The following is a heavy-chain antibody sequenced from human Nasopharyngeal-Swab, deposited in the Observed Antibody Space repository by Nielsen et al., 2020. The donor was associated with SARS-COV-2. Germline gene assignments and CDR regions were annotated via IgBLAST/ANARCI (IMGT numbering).Heavy chain of an antibody. Sequence: GESLKISCAASGFTFSSYAMTWVRQPPGKGLEWVANIKQGGSEQFYVDSVKGRFTISRDNAKNSLYLQMNSLRAEDTAVYYCARVSGGSSWFLYYFDYWGQGTLVTVSS. J-gene: IGHJ4*02. D-gene: IGHD6-13*01. CDR1: GFTFSSYA. CDR3: ARVSGGSSWFLYYFDY. CDR2: IKQGGSEQ. V-gene: IGHV3-7*05.